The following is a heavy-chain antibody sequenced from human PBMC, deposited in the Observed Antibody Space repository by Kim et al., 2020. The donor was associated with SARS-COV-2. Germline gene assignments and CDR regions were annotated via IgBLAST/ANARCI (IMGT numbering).Heavy chain of an antibody. CDR1: GGSISSSSYY. CDR3: ARSVYSSSWYPYYFDY. J-gene: IGHJ4*02. Sequence: SETLSLTCTVSGGSISSSSYYWGWIRQPPGKGLEWIGSIYYSGSTYYNPSLKSRVTISVDTSKNQFSLKLSSVTAADTAVYYCARSVYSSSWYPYYFDYWGQGTLVTVSS. D-gene: IGHD6-13*01. V-gene: IGHV4-39*01. CDR2: IYYSGST.